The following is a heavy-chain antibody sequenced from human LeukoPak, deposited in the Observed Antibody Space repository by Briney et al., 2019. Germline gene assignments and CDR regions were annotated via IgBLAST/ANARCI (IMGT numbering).Heavy chain of an antibody. V-gene: IGHV4-59*01. D-gene: IGHD4-17*01. CDR1: CGSISSYY. Sequence: SETLSLTCTVSCGSISSYYWSWIRQPPGKGLEYIGYIYYSGRTNYNPSLKSRVTMSVDASKNQFSLNLISVTAADAAVYYCARGPTRYYIDYWGEGTLVTVSS. CDR2: IYYSGRT. J-gene: IGHJ4*02. CDR3: ARGPTRYYIDY.